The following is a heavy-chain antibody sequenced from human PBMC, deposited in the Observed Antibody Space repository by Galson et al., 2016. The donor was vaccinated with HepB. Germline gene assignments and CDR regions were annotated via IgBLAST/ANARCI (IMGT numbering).Heavy chain of an antibody. CDR1: GITLRRFG. J-gene: IGHJ6*02. V-gene: IGHV3-23*01. Sequence: SLRLSCAASGITLRRFGMSWVRQAPGKGLEWVSGISGSGASTNYADSVKGRFTISRDNSNNTVYLQMNSLRADDTAVYYCAKEKVPSYFYYGMDVWGQGTTVTVSS. CDR2: ISGSGAST. CDR3: AKEKVPSYFYYGMDV. D-gene: IGHD1-1*01.